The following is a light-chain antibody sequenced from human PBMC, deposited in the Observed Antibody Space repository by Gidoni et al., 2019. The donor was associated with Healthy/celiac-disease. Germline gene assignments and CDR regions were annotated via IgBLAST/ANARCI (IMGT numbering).Light chain of an antibody. Sequence: DIQMPQSPSSLSASVGDRVTITCRASQSISSYLNWYQQKPGKAPKLLIYAASSLQSGVPSRFSGSGSGTDFTLTISSLQPEDFATYYWQQSYSTPNTFGGGTKVEIK. CDR1: QSISSY. V-gene: IGKV1-39*01. CDR2: AAS. J-gene: IGKJ4*01. CDR3: QQSYSTPNT.